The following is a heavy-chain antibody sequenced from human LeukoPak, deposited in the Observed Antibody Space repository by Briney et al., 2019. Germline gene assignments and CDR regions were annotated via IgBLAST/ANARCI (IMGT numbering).Heavy chain of an antibody. CDR3: ARDEVGRYDSSGYCDY. D-gene: IGHD3-22*01. CDR2: IYYSGST. J-gene: IGHJ4*02. Sequence: PSQTLSLTCTVSGGSISSSSYYWGWIRQPPGKGLEWIGSIYYSGSTYYNPSLKSRVTISVDTSKNQFSLKLSSVTAADTAVYYCARDEVGRYDSSGYCDYWGQGTLVTVSS. CDR1: GGSISSSSYY. V-gene: IGHV4-39*07.